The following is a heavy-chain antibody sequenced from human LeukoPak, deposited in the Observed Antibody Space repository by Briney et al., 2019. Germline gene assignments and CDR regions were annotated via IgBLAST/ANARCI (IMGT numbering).Heavy chain of an antibody. Sequence: SQTLSLTCAVSGGSIGGAVDSWNWIRQPPGKGLEWLGYIFHTGNTYYSPSLKSRVTISVDRSKNQFSLKLSSLTAADTAMYFCARGNSDYPYFFDYWGQGALVTVSS. V-gene: IGHV4-30-2*01. CDR2: IFHTGNT. D-gene: IGHD5-12*01. CDR3: ARGNSDYPYFFDY. CDR1: GGSIGGAVDS. J-gene: IGHJ4*02.